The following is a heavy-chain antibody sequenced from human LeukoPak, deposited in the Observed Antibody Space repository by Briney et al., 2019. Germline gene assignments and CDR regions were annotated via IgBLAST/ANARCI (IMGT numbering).Heavy chain of an antibody. Sequence: PGGSLRLSCAASGFTFSSYGMSWVRQAPGKGLEWVSAISGSGVNTYYADSVKGRFTISRDNSKNTPYLQMNSLGAEDTAVYYCAKSIIIVPAARYLRVGDAFDIWGQGTMVTVSS. CDR2: ISGSGVNT. D-gene: IGHD2-2*01. J-gene: IGHJ3*02. CDR3: AKSIIIVPAARYLRVGDAFDI. CDR1: GFTFSSYG. V-gene: IGHV3-23*01.